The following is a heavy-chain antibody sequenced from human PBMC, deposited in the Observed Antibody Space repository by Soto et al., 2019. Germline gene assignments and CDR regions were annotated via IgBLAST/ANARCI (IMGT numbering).Heavy chain of an antibody. D-gene: IGHD3-10*01. V-gene: IGHV5-51*01. Sequence: GESLKISCVASEYTFTKYWIGWVRQMPGKGLEWMGVIYPADSRVRYSPSFQGQVTISVDKSINTAYLEWSSLKTSDTATYFCWRHGPLINMFRGVPPDFLGQGTPVTVPQ. CDR1: EYTFTKYW. J-gene: IGHJ4*02. CDR3: WRHGPLINMFRGVPPDF. CDR2: IYPADSRV.